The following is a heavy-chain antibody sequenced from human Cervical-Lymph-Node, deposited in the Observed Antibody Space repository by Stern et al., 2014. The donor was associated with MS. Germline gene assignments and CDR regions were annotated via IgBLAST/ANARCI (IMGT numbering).Heavy chain of an antibody. J-gene: IGHJ4*02. CDR3: ASPGPHCTTTTSCYLAFEY. CDR1: AVSFSDYA. CDR2: ISSSGAYI. Sequence: EDQLVESGGGLVKPGGTLRLSCVASAVSFSDYAMNWVRQAPGKGLEWVASISSSGAYIYYGDSMEGRFTISRDNCKNSLYLHMKILRAYDTAVYYCASPGPHCTTTTSCYLAFEYWGQGALVTVSS. D-gene: IGHD2-2*01. V-gene: IGHV3-21*01.